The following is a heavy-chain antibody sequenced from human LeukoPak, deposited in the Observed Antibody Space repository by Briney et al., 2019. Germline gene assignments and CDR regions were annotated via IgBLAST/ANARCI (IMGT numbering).Heavy chain of an antibody. CDR2: IYPGDSDT. V-gene: IGHV5-51*01. Sequence: GESLKISCKGSGYSFTSYWIGWVRQMPGKGLEWMGIIYPGDSDTRYSPSFQGQVTISADKSISTAYLQWSSLKASDTAMYYCARLGAMTTQVYYFDYWGQGTLVTVSS. D-gene: IGHD4-11*01. CDR1: GYSFTSYW. CDR3: ARLGAMTTQVYYFDY. J-gene: IGHJ4*02.